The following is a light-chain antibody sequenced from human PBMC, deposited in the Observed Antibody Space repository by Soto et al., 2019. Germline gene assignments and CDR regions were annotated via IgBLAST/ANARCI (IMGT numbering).Light chain of an antibody. CDR3: QTWGTGIPV. J-gene: IGLJ2*01. CDR1: SGHSRYA. CDR2: LNSDGSH. Sequence: VLTQSPSASASLGASVKLTCTLSSGHSRYAIAWHQQQPEKGPRYLMKLNSDGSHSKGDGIPDRFSGSSSGAERYLTISSLQSEDEADYYCQTWGTGIPVFGGGTKLTVL. V-gene: IGLV4-69*01.